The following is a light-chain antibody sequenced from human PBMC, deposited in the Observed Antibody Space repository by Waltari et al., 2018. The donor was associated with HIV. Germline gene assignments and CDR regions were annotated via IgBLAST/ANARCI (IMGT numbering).Light chain of an antibody. V-gene: IGKV1-5*03. CDR3: QQYNNYSQT. J-gene: IGKJ1*01. CDR1: QSISSW. Sequence: DIQMTQSPSTLSASVGDRVTITCRASQSISSWLAWYQQKPGKAPKLLIYKASNLESGVPSRFSGSASGTEFTLTISSLQPDDFATYYCQQYNNYSQTFGQGTKVEIK. CDR2: KAS.